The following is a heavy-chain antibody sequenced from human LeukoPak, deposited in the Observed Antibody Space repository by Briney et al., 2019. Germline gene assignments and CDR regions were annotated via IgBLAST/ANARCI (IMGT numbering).Heavy chain of an antibody. CDR2: LSGSGIST. V-gene: IGHV3-23*01. CDR3: AKDLSYASDY. J-gene: IGHJ4*02. CDR1: GFRFRRYA. D-gene: IGHD2-2*01. Sequence: GGSLRLSCSASGFRFRRYAISWVRQAPGKGLEWVSALSGSGISTYYTDSVKGRFTISRDNSKNTLYLQMNSLRVEDTAVYYCAKDLSYASDYLGQGTLVTVSS.